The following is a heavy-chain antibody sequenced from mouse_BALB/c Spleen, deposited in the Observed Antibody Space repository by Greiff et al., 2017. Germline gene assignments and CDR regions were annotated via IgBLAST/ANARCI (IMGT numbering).Heavy chain of an antibody. CDR1: GYNFTSYW. V-gene: IGHV1-55*01. CDR2: IYPGSGST. CDR3: ARMGERLEDYYAMDY. D-gene: IGHD1-2*01. J-gene: IGHJ4*01. Sequence: QVHVKQPGAELVKPGTSVKLSCKASGYNFTSYWINWVKLRPGQGLEWIGDIYPGSGSTNYNEKFKSKATLTVDTSSSTAYMPLSSLASEDSALYYCARMGERLEDYYAMDYWGQGTSVTVSS.